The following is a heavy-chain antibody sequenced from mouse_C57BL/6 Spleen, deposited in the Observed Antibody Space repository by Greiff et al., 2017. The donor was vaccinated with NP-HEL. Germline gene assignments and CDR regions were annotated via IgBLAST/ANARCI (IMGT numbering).Heavy chain of an antibody. CDR2: IYPGGGYT. CDR3: ARGYPPYWYFDV. Sequence: VQLQESGAELVRPGTSVKMSCKASGYTFTNYWIGWAKQRPGHGLEWIGDIYPGGGYTNYNEKFKGKATLTADKSSSTAYMQFSSLTSEDSAIYYCARGYPPYWYFDVWGTGTTVTVSS. D-gene: IGHD5-1-1*01. J-gene: IGHJ1*03. V-gene: IGHV1-63*01. CDR1: GYTFTNYW.